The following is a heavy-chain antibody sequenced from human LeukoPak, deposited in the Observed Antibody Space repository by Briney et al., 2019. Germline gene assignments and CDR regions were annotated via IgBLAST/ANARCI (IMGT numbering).Heavy chain of an antibody. V-gene: IGHV3-23*01. Sequence: GGSLRLSCAASGLAFSSYAMSWVRQAPGKGLERVSSIISSGGVTYYADPVKGRFTISRDNSKNTVYLQMDSLRAEDSAVYYCAKNGGYSYGLYYFDYWGQGTLVTVSS. D-gene: IGHD5-18*01. J-gene: IGHJ4*02. CDR3: AKNGGYSYGLYYFDY. CDR1: GLAFSSYA. CDR2: IISSGGVT.